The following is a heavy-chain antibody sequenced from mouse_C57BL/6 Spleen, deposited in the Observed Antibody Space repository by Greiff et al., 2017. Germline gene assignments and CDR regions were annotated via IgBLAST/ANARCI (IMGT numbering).Heavy chain of an antibody. J-gene: IGHJ4*01. CDR1: GYTFTDYY. Sequence: VQLQQSGPELVKPGASVKISCKASGYTFTDYYMNWVKQSHGKSLEWIGDINPNNGGTSYNQKFKGKATLTVDKSSSTAYMELRSLTSEDSAVYYCARVLLRHYYAMDYWGQGTSVTVSS. V-gene: IGHV1-26*01. CDR2: INPNNGGT. D-gene: IGHD1-1*01. CDR3: ARVLLRHYYAMDY.